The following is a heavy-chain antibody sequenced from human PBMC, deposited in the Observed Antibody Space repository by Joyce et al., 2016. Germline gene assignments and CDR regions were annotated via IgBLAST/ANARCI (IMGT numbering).Heavy chain of an antibody. V-gene: IGHV1-69*12. CDR2: IIPSLGTA. CDR3: ARGGSCSGGTCYSSAYYYYGMDV. D-gene: IGHD2-15*01. J-gene: IGHJ6*02. Sequence: QVQLVQSGAEVKKPGSSVKVSCKASGGTFSSYAISWVRQAPGQGLEWMGGIIPSLGTANYAQKVQGRVTITANESTSTAYMELSSLRSEDMAVYYCARGGSCSGGTCYSSAYYYYGMDVWGQGTTVTVSS. CDR1: GGTFSSYA.